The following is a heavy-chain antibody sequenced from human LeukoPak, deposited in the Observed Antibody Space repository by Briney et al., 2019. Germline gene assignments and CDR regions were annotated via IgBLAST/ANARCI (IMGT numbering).Heavy chain of an antibody. Sequence: GGSLRLSCAASGFTFSSYAMSWVRQAPGKGLEWVSAISGSGGSSYYADSVKGRFTISRDNSKNTLYLQMNSLRAEDTAVYYCAKDAKARSYYDFWSGYFDWFDPWGQGTLVTVSS. CDR2: ISGSGGSS. J-gene: IGHJ5*02. CDR1: GFTFSSYA. D-gene: IGHD3-3*01. CDR3: AKDAKARSYYDFWSGYFDWFDP. V-gene: IGHV3-23*01.